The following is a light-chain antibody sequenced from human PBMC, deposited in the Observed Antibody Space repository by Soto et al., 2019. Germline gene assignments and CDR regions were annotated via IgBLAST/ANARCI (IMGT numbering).Light chain of an antibody. V-gene: IGKV3-20*01. CDR1: QSVSSTY. CDR2: GAY. J-gene: IGKJ2*01. CDR3: QQYGSPPLYT. Sequence: EIVLTQSPGTLSLSPGERATLSCRASQSVSSTYLAWYQQKPGQAPRLIIYGAYSRATDIPDRFSGSGSGTDFTRTISRLEPEDFAVYYCQQYGSPPLYTFGQGTKLEIK.